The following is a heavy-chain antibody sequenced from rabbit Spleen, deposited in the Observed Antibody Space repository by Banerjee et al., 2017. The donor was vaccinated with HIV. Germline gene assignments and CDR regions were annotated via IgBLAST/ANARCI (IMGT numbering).Heavy chain of an antibody. CDR3: ARDAGSGDYLDGYFNL. V-gene: IGHV1S45*01. CDR1: GFSFSASYD. J-gene: IGHJ4*01. D-gene: IGHD8-1*01. CDR2: IYTTNGKT. Sequence: QEQLVESGGGLVQAEGSLTLTCTASGFSFSASYDMCWVRQAPGKGLEWIGCIYTTNGKTHYASWAKGRFTISKTSSTTVTLQMTSLPAADTATYFCARDAGSGDYLDGYFNLWGQGTLVTV.